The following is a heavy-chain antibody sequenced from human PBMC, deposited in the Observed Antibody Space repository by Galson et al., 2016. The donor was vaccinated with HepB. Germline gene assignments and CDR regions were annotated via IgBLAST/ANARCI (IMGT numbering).Heavy chain of an antibody. J-gene: IGHJ6*04. CDR1: GFTFSIHD. Sequence: SLRLSCAASGFTFSIHDMHWVRQAPGKGLEWVSAIETASDTYYPDSVKGRFTISRENAKNSLYLQMNSMRAGDTAVYYCARFSGYSYGQDFYYYYGIDVWGKGTTVTVSS. V-gene: IGHV3-13*01. D-gene: IGHD5-18*01. CDR2: IETASDT. CDR3: ARFSGYSYGQDFYYYYGIDV.